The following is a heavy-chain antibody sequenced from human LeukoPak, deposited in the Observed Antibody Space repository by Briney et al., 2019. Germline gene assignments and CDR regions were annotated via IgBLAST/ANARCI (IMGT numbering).Heavy chain of an antibody. J-gene: IGHJ5*02. CDR3: ARVLEIYGSGSYYPSNWFDP. D-gene: IGHD3-10*01. Sequence: SSETLSLTCAVSGGSISSGGYSWSWIRQPPGKGLEWIGYIYHSGSTYYNPSLKSRVTISVDRSKNQFSLKLSSVTAADTAVYYCARVLEIYGSGSYYPSNWFDPWGQGTLVTVSS. CDR1: GGSISSGGYS. V-gene: IGHV4-30-2*01. CDR2: IYHSGST.